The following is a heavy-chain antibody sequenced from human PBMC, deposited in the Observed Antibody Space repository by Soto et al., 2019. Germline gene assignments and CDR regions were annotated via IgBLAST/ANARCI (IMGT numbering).Heavy chain of an antibody. D-gene: IGHD6-6*01. Sequence: SVKVSCKASGGTFSSYAISWVRQAPGQGLEWMGGVIPIFGAANYAQKFQGRVTITADESTSTAYMELSSLRSEDTAVYYRARVLAARGGGGQNGFGTWGQGTLVTVSS. CDR1: GGTFSSYA. CDR2: VIPIFGAA. J-gene: IGHJ5*02. CDR3: ARVLAARGGGGQNGFGT. V-gene: IGHV1-69*13.